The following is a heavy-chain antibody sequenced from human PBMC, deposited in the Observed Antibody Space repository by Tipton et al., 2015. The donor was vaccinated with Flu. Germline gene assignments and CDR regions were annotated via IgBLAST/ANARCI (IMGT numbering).Heavy chain of an antibody. Sequence: TLSLTCTVSGDSISSDTYYWNWIRQPAGKGLEWIGRIYTSGRTNYNPSLQSRVTISGDTSKNHFSVQLSSVTAADTAVYYCARSPSYSGSGVYPYYFDDWGQGTLVTVSS. V-gene: IGHV4-61*02. CDR2: IYTSGRT. J-gene: IGHJ4*02. D-gene: IGHD3-10*01. CDR3: ARSPSYSGSGVYPYYFDD. CDR1: GDSISSDTYY.